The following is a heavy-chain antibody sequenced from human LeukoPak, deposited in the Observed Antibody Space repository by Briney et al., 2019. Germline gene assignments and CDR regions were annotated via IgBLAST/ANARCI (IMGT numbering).Heavy chain of an antibody. V-gene: IGHV3-9*01. D-gene: IGHD1-26*01. Sequence: PGRSLRLSCAAPGFIFDDYAMHWVRQAPGKGLEWVSRISWNSGSIGYADSVMGRFTISRDNAKNSLYHQMNSLRGEDTALYYCAKDRLPVGVLFDFWGQGTLVTVSS. J-gene: IGHJ4*02. CDR1: GFIFDDYA. CDR2: ISWNSGSI. CDR3: AKDRLPVGVLFDF.